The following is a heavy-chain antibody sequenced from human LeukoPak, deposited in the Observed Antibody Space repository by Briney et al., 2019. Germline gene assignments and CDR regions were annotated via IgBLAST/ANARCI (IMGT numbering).Heavy chain of an antibody. CDR3: ARATVPKPHYYGSGSYYYYMDV. V-gene: IGHV1-69*13. Sequence: SVEVSCKASGGTFSSYAISWVRQAPGQGLEWMGGIIPIFGTANYAQKFQGRVTITADESTSTAYMELSSLRSEDTAVYYCARATVPKPHYYGSGSYYYYMDVWGKGTTVTISS. J-gene: IGHJ6*03. CDR1: GGTFSSYA. D-gene: IGHD3-10*01. CDR2: IIPIFGTA.